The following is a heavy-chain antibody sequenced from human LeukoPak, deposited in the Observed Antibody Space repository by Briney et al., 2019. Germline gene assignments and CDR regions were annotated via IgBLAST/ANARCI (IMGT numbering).Heavy chain of an antibody. V-gene: IGHV1-2*02. CDR2: INPNSGGT. Sequence: ASVKVSCKASGYTFTSYGISWVRQAPGQGLEWMEWINPNSGGTNYAQKFQGRVTMTRDTSISTAYMELSGLRSDDTAVYYCASRPLGGDLGDYWGQGTLVTVSS. CDR3: ASRPLGGDLGDY. J-gene: IGHJ4*02. D-gene: IGHD2-21*01. CDR1: GYTFTSYG.